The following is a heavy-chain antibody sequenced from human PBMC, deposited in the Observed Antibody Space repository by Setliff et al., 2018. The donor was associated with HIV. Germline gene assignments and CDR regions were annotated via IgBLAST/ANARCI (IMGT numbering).Heavy chain of an antibody. CDR1: GASFTSYY. V-gene: IGHV4-59*08. Sequence: SETLSLTCTVSGASFTSYYWSWIRQPPGKGLEWIGFIYYSGATRYNPDLKSRVTISLDTSKNQILLRLSSVTAADTAVYYCARLSGGMVPNYWGQGTLVTVSS. J-gene: IGHJ4*02. D-gene: IGHD3-10*01. CDR2: IYYSGAT. CDR3: ARLSGGMVPNY.